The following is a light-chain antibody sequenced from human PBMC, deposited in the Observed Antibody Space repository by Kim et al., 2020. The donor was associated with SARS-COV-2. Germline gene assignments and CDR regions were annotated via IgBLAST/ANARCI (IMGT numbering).Light chain of an antibody. Sequence: EIVMTQSPATLSVSPGVRATLSCRASQSVSSNLAWYQQKPGQAPRLLFYGASTRATGIPATFSGSGSGTEFTLTISSLQSEDFAVYYCQQYNNWPSTFGQGTKVDIK. CDR2: GAS. J-gene: IGKJ1*01. CDR3: QQYNNWPST. V-gene: IGKV3-15*01. CDR1: QSVSSN.